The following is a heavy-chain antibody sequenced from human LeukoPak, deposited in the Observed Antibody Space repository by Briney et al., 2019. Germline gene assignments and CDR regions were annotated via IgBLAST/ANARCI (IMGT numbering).Heavy chain of an antibody. D-gene: IGHD3-10*01. CDR2: INPTSWSA. V-gene: IGHV1-46*01. J-gene: IGHJ4*02. CDR1: GYTFSGYS. Sequence: GASVKVSCKASGYTFSGYSMHWVRQAPGQGPEWMGMINPTSWSATYAQKSQGSVTMTRDTSTSTLYMELSSLRSDDTAVYYCARDWAHGSFDYWGQGTPVIVSS. CDR3: ARDWAHGSFDY.